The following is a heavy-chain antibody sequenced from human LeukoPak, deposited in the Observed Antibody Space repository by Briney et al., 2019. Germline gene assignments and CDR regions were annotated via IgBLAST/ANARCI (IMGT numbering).Heavy chain of an antibody. V-gene: IGHV1-18*01. CDR1: GYTFTSYG. CDR2: ISAYNGNT. J-gene: IGHJ3*02. D-gene: IGHD3-22*01. CDR3: ARDDKNVPDAFDI. Sequence: ASMTVSCKASGYTFTSYGISWVRQAPGQGLEWMGWISAYNGNTNYAQKLQGRVTMTTDTSTSTAYMELRSLRSDDTAVYYCARDDKNVPDAFDIWGQGTMVTVSS.